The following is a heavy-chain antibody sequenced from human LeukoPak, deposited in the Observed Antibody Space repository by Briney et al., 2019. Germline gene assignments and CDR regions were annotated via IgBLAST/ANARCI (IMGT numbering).Heavy chain of an antibody. Sequence: GGSLRLSCAASGFTFSAYGMHWVRQAPGKGLEWVAVIWYDGSNQCYGDTVKGRFTISRDNSKNTLYLQMNSLRAEDTAVYYCARDPSSSSWLYSFDYWGQGTLVTVSS. CDR1: GFTFSAYG. CDR2: IWYDGSNQ. J-gene: IGHJ4*02. CDR3: ARDPSSSSWLYSFDY. V-gene: IGHV3-33*01. D-gene: IGHD6-13*01.